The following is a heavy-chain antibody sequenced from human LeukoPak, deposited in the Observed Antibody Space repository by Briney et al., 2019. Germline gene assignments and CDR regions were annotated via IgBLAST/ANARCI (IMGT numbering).Heavy chain of an antibody. Sequence: PGGSLRLSCAASGFTFSSYWMSWVRQAPGKGLEWVANIKQDGSEKYYVDSVKGRFTISRDNAKNSLYLQMNSLRAEDTAVYYCARVHIPQSYDAYYFDYWGQGTLVTVSS. CDR1: GFTFSSYW. V-gene: IGHV3-7*01. CDR3: ARVHIPQSYDAYYFDY. J-gene: IGHJ4*02. D-gene: IGHD3-22*01. CDR2: IKQDGSEK.